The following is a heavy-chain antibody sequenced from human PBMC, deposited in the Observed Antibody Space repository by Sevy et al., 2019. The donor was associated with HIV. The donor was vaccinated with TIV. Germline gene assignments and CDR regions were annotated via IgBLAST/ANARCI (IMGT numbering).Heavy chain of an antibody. CDR3: TPQDYHDSSGYKTLDY. CDR1: GFTFSNAW. CDR2: IKSKTDGGTT. J-gene: IGHJ4*02. V-gene: IGHV3-15*07. Sequence: GGSLRLSCAASGFTFSNAWMNWVRQAPGKGLEWVGRIKSKTDGGTTDYAAPVKGRFTISRDASKNTLYLQMNSLKAEYTAVYYCTPQDYHDSSGYKTLDYWGQGTLVTVSS. D-gene: IGHD3-22*01.